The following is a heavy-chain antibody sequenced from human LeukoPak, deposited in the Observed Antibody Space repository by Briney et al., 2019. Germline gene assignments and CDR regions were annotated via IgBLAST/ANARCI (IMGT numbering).Heavy chain of an antibody. V-gene: IGHV1-18*01. Sequence: ASVKVSCKASGYTFTSYGISWVRQAPGQGLEWMGRVGLYNGNTYYSQRFHGRVTTTKDTSTRTAYMDVRNMRDDDTGMYYCARNGRVRRVVKDLFEYWGQGTLVAVSS. CDR1: GYTFTSYG. CDR3: ARNGRVRRVVKDLFEY. CDR2: VGLYNGNT. D-gene: IGHD3-10*01. J-gene: IGHJ4*02.